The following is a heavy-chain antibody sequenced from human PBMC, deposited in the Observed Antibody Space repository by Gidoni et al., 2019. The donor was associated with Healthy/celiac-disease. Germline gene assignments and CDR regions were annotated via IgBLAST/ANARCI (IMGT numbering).Heavy chain of an antibody. V-gene: IGHV1-69*01. CDR2: IIPIFGTA. CDR3: AVKEELELLTWFDP. D-gene: IGHD1-7*01. J-gene: IGHJ5*02. Sequence: GGIIPIFGTANYAQKFQGRVTITADESTSTAYMELSSLRSEDTAVYYCAVKEELELLTWFDPWGQGTLVTVSS.